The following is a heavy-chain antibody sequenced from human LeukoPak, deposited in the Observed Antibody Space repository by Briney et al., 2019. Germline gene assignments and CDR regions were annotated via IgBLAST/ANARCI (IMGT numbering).Heavy chain of an antibody. Sequence: SETLSLTCTVPGGSISSSSYYWGWIRQPPGKGLEWIGSIYYSGSTYYNPSLKSRVTISVDTSKNQFSLKLSSVTAADTAVYYCASIPVAGSYWGQGTLVTVSS. CDR2: IYYSGST. J-gene: IGHJ4*02. D-gene: IGHD6-19*01. V-gene: IGHV4-39*01. CDR3: ASIPVAGSY. CDR1: GGSISSSSYY.